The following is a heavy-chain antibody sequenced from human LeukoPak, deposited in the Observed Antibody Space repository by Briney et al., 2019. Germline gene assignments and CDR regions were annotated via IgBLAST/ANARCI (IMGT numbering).Heavy chain of an antibody. V-gene: IGHV3-48*03. Sequence: QPGGSLRLSCAASGFTFSSYEMNWVRQAPGKWLEWVSYISSSGSTIYYADSVKGRFTISRDNAKNSLYLQMNSLRAEDTAVYYCARDRMGYYDSSGYFDYWGQGTLVTVSS. CDR3: ARDRMGYYDSSGYFDY. CDR1: GFTFSSYE. D-gene: IGHD3-22*01. J-gene: IGHJ4*02. CDR2: ISSSGSTI.